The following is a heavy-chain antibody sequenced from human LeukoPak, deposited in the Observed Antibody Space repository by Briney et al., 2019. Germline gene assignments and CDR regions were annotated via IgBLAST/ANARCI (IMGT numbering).Heavy chain of an antibody. CDR1: GGSISSYQ. CDR2: IYYSGSA. J-gene: IGHJ4*02. Sequence: SETLSLTCTVSGGSISSYQWSWIRQPPGKGLEWIGNIYYSGSANHNPSLQSRVIISVDTSKNQFSLKLSPVIAADTAVYYCARVGVDYSGNIIKYFFDYWGQGTLVTVSS. CDR3: ARVGVDYSGNIIKYFFDY. D-gene: IGHD4-23*01. V-gene: IGHV4-59*01.